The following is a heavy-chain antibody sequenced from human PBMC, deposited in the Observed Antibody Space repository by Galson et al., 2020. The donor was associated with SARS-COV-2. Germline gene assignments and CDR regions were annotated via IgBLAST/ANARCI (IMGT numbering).Heavy chain of an antibody. CDR3: ARPSSSGYYSIWYFDL. J-gene: IGHJ2*01. Sequence: SETLSLTCAVSGLSIKSDFYSGLIRQPPGQGLEWMGNIDQGGTTYYNPSLKSRVTISLDQSKNQFSLTMTSVTAADTAVYYCARPSSSGYYSIWYFDLWGRGTLVTVSS. CDR1: GLSIKSDFY. V-gene: IGHV4-38-2*01. D-gene: IGHD3-22*01. CDR2: IDQGGTT.